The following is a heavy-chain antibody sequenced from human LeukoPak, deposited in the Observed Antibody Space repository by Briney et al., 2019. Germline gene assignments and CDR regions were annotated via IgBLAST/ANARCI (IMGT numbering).Heavy chain of an antibody. CDR1: GGSFSGYY. J-gene: IGHJ4*02. V-gene: IGHV4-34*01. Sequence: SETLSLTCAVYGGSFSGYYWSWIRQPPGKGLEWIGEINHSGSANYNPSLKSRVTISVDTSKNQFSLKLSSVTAADTAVYYCARGPKGPVLRYFDWLPPFDYWGQGTLVTVSS. CDR3: ARGPKGPVLRYFDWLPPFDY. D-gene: IGHD3-9*01. CDR2: INHSGSA.